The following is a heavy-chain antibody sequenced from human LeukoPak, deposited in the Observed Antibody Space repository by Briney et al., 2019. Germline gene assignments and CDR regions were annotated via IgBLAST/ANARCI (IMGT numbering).Heavy chain of an antibody. Sequence: ASVKVSCKASGYTFTSYDINWVRQATGQGLEWMGWMNPNSGNTGYAQKFKGRVTITRNTSISTAYMELSSLRSEDTAVYYCARVDSGDDAFDIWGQGTMVTVSS. CDR1: GYTFTSYD. V-gene: IGHV1-8*03. CDR3: ARVDSGDDAFDI. D-gene: IGHD3-10*01. J-gene: IGHJ3*02. CDR2: MNPNSGNT.